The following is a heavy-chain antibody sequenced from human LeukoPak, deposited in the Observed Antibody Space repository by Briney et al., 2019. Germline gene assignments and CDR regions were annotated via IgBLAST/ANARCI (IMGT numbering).Heavy chain of an antibody. V-gene: IGHV3-30*04. CDR3: ARDLPDYYDSSGFVDY. CDR2: ISYDGSNK. D-gene: IGHD3-22*01. J-gene: IGHJ4*02. CDR1: GFTFSSYA. Sequence: GGSQRLSCAASGFTFSSYAMHWVRQAPGKGLEWVAVISYDGSNKYYADSVKGRFTISRDNSKNTLYLQMNSLRAEDTAVYYCARDLPDYYDSSGFVDYWGQGTLVTVSS.